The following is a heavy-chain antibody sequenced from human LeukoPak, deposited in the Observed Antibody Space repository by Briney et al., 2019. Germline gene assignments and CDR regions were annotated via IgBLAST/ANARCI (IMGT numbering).Heavy chain of an antibody. Sequence: PGGSLRLSCAASGFTFSSYGMHWVRQAPGKGLEWVAFIRYDGSNKYYADSVKGRFTISRDNAKNSLYLQMNSLRAEDTAVYYCARDLTVAGGPGVGFDYWGQGTLVTVSS. CDR2: IRYDGSNK. J-gene: IGHJ4*02. CDR3: ARDLTVAGGPGVGFDY. CDR1: GFTFSSYG. D-gene: IGHD6-19*01. V-gene: IGHV3-30*02.